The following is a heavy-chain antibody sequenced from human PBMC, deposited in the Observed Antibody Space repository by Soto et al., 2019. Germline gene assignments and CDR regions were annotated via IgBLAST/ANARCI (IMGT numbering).Heavy chain of an antibody. D-gene: IGHD2-21*02. J-gene: IGHJ5*02. CDR1: GYTFTSYY. Sequence: QVQLVQSGAEVKKPGASVKVSCKASGYTFTSYYMHWVRQAPGQGLEWMGIINPSGGSTSYAQKFQGRVTMTRDTSTSTVYMELSSLRSEDTAVYYCARAVVVTAIRSNWFDPWGQGTLVTVSS. CDR2: INPSGGST. CDR3: ARAVVVTAIRSNWFDP. V-gene: IGHV1-46*01.